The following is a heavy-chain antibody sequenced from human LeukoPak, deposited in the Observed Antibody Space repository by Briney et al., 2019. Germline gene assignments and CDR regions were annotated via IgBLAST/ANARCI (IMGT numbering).Heavy chain of an antibody. Sequence: GGSLRLSCAASGFTVSSYYMSCVRQAPGKGLEWVSVIYSGGSTYYADSVKGRFTISRDNSKNTLYLQMNSLRAEDTAVYYCAKVLWHDSFDYWGQGTLVTVSS. J-gene: IGHJ4*02. CDR2: IYSGGST. D-gene: IGHD2-21*01. CDR3: AKVLWHDSFDY. V-gene: IGHV3-53*01. CDR1: GFTVSSYY.